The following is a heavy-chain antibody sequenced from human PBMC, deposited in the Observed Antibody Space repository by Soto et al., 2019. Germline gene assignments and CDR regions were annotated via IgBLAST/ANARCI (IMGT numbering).Heavy chain of an antibody. J-gene: IGHJ5*02. Sequence: PSETLSRTCTVSGGSISSDDYYWPWIRQPPGKGLEWIGYIYYSGSTYYNPSLRSRSSISLDTSKNRFSLRLSSVTAADTAVYYCARATVSVQPAARRGGFDPWGQGTPFTVSS. CDR1: GGSISSDDYY. CDR2: IYYSGST. V-gene: IGHV4-30-4*08. D-gene: IGHD2-2*01. CDR3: ARATVSVQPAARRGGFDP.